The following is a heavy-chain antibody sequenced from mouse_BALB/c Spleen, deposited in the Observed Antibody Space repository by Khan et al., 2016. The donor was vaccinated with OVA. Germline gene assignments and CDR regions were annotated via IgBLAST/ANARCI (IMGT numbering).Heavy chain of an antibody. CDR3: ARWDDGYTYYFDY. CDR2: ISYSGST. CDR1: GYSITSDYA. D-gene: IGHD2-3*01. J-gene: IGHJ2*01. V-gene: IGHV3-2*02. Sequence: EVKLLESGPGLVKPSQSLSLTCTVTGYSITSDYAWNWIRQFPGNKLEWMGYISYSGSTSYNPSLKSRISITRDTSKNPFFLQFNSVTTEDTATYYCARWDDGYTYYFDYWGQGTTPTVSS.